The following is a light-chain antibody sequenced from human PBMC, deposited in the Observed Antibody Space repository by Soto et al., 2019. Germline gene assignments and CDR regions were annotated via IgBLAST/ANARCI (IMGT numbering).Light chain of an antibody. CDR1: QSVSGS. CDR2: DAS. CDR3: QQYDSSPKT. V-gene: IGKV3D-20*01. Sequence: EIVLTQSPATLSLSPGERATLSCRASQSVSGSLAWFQQKPGQAPRLLIYDASSRATGIPDRFSGSGSGTDFTLTISRLEPEDFAVYYCQQYDSSPKTFGQGTKVDIK. J-gene: IGKJ1*01.